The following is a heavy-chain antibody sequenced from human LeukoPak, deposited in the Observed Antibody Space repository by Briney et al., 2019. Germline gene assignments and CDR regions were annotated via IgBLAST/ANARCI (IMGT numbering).Heavy chain of an antibody. D-gene: IGHD3-10*01. CDR1: GFTFSSYA. Sequence: GGSLRLSCAASGFTFSSYAMSWVRQAPGKGLEGVSAISGSGGSTYYADSVKGRFTIPRDNSKNTLYLQMNSLRVEDTAVYYCARSYYSSGSSSFDYWGQGTLVTVSS. J-gene: IGHJ4*02. V-gene: IGHV3-23*01. CDR2: ISGSGGST. CDR3: ARSYYSSGSSSFDY.